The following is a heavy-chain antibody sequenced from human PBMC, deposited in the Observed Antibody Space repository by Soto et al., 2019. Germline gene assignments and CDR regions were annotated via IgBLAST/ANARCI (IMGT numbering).Heavy chain of an antibody. CDR3: ARGDVGDLYFYYFGLDV. J-gene: IGHJ6*02. Sequence: SETLSLTCTVSNGSLSSNYWSWIRQSPGKGLEWIGNIYYSGSTNYNPSLKSRVTMSVDTSKNQFSLNLSSVTAADTAVYYCARGDVGDLYFYYFGLDVWGQGTTVTVSS. CDR2: IYYSGST. CDR1: NGSLSSNY. V-gene: IGHV4-59*12. D-gene: IGHD3-10*01.